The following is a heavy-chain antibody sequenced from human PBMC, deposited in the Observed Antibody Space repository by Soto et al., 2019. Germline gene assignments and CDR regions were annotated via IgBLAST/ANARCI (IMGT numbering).Heavy chain of an antibody. CDR2: ISSDGNDK. V-gene: IGHV3-30*03. Sequence: QVQLVESGGGVVQPGRSLRLSCAASGFSVNDQAMYWVRQAPGKGLEWVSRISSDGNDKFYVDSVKGRFAISRDISKNILYLQMNSLRAEDTAVYYCARRGFTPATAVSWGQGTLVNVSS. CDR1: GFSVNDQA. CDR3: ARRGFTPATAVS. J-gene: IGHJ1*01. D-gene: IGHD2-2*01.